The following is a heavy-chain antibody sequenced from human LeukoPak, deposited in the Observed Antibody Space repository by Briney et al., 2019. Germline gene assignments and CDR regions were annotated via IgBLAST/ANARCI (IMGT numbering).Heavy chain of an antibody. CDR1: GFTFSSYA. CDR2: ISSSSSYI. J-gene: IGHJ4*02. V-gene: IGHV3-21*01. D-gene: IGHD6-19*01. Sequence: GGSLRLSCAASGFTFSSYAMSWVRQAPGKGLEWVSSISSSSSYIYYADSVKGRFTISRDNAKNSLYLQMNSLRAEDTAVYYCARDRYSSGWYDYWGQGTLVTVPS. CDR3: ARDRYSSGWYDY.